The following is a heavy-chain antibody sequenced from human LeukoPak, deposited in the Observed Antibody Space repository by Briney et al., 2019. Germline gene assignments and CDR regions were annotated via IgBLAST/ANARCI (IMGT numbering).Heavy chain of an antibody. CDR3: AKDLYRGSTVTTLGFDY. Sequence: PGGSLRLSCAASGFTFSSYAMHWVRQAPGKGLEWVAVISYDGSNKYYADSVKGRFTISRDNSKNTLYLQMNSLRAEDTAVYYCAKDLYRGSTVTTLGFDYWGQGTLVTVSS. J-gene: IGHJ4*02. D-gene: IGHD4-17*01. V-gene: IGHV3-30-3*01. CDR1: GFTFSSYA. CDR2: ISYDGSNK.